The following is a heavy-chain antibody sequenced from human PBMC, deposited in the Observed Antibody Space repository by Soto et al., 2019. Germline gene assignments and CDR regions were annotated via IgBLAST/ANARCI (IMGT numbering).Heavy chain of an antibody. V-gene: IGHV1-18*01. J-gene: IGHJ6*03. D-gene: IGHD2-2*01. CDR3: AKPPFCSIPSYVSSYSYMDV. CDR2: ISAYNGNT. CDR1: GYTFTSYG. Sequence: GGPVKVSCKASGYTFTSYGISWVRQAPGQGLEWMGWISAYNGNTNYAQKLQGRVTMTTDTSTSTAYMELRSLRSDDTAVYYCAKPPFCSIPSYVSSYSYMDVWGKGTTVTLS.